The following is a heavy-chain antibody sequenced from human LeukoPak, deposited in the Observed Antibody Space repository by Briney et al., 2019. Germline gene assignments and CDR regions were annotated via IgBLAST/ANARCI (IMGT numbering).Heavy chain of an antibody. D-gene: IGHD6-13*01. CDR3: AKGTTGYSSSWYHPPGPWFDP. V-gene: IGHV3-43*02. J-gene: IGHJ5*02. Sequence: PGGSLRLSCAASGFTFDDHGMSWVRQAPGKGLEWVSLISGDGGSTYYADSVKGRFTISRDNSKNSLYLQMNSLRTEDTALYYCAKGTTGYSSSWYHPPGPWFDPWGQGTLVTVSS. CDR2: ISGDGGST. CDR1: GFTFDDHG.